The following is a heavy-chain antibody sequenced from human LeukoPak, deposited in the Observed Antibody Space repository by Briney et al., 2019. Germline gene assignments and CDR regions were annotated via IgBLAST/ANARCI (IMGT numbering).Heavy chain of an antibody. V-gene: IGHV3-49*03. Sequence: QPGRSLRLSCTASGFTFGDYLMSWFRQTPGKGLEWIGFFRRKLRGGTAEYAASVKGRFTISRDDSTSIAYLQMNSLKTEDTAVYYCSRSSGWLSVDWGQGTLVTVSS. CDR1: GFTFGDYL. D-gene: IGHD6-19*01. CDR2: FRRKLRGGTA. CDR3: SRSSGWLSVD. J-gene: IGHJ4*02.